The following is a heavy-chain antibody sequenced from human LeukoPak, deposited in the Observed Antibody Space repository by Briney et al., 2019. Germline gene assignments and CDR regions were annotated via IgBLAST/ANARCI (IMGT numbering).Heavy chain of an antibody. V-gene: IGHV3-11*06. J-gene: IGHJ4*02. CDR1: GFDFSDYY. CDR2: ISANGVYT. Sequence: PGGPLRLSCAASGFDFSDYYMSWVRQSPGEGLEWLAYISANGVYTKYADSVKGRSTISRDNAKKSLYLQISGLRAEDTAVYYCVSHYCSGAYCFLDYWGQGTLVTVSS. CDR3: VSHYCSGAYCFLDY. D-gene: IGHD6-19*01.